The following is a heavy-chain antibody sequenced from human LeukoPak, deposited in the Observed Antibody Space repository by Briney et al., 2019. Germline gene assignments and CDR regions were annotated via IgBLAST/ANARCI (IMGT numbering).Heavy chain of an antibody. CDR2: ISWNSFTI. Sequence: GGSLRLSCAASGFTFSSYWMSWVRQAPGKGLEWVSGISWNSFTIGYADSVKGRFTTSRDNAKNSLYLQMNSLRVEDTALYYCAKDIGRVDTASTYMDVWGKGTTVTISS. CDR3: AKDIGRVDTASTYMDV. J-gene: IGHJ6*03. CDR1: GFTFSSYW. D-gene: IGHD5-18*01. V-gene: IGHV3-9*01.